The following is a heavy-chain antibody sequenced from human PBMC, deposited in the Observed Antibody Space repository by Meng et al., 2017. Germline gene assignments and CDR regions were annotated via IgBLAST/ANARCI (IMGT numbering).Heavy chain of an antibody. CDR3: TRDFKYYDSSGYSYFDY. CDR1: GFTFGDYA. Sequence: GESLKISCTTSGFTFGDYAMSWVRQAPGKGLEWVGFIRSKAYGGTTEYAASVKGRFTISRDDSKSIAYLQMNSLKTEDTAVYYCTRDFKYYDSSGYSYFDYWGQGTLVTVSS. CDR2: IRSKAYGGTT. D-gene: IGHD3-22*01. J-gene: IGHJ4*02. V-gene: IGHV3-49*04.